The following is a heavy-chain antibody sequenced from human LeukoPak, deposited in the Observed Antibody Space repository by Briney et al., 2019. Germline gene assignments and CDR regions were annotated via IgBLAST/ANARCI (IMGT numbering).Heavy chain of an antibody. Sequence: ASVKVSCKASGYTFTSYGISWVRQAPGQGLEWMGWISAYNGNTNYAQKLQGRVTMTTDTSTSTAYMELRSLRSEDTAVYYCARGARMKQQLSWFDPWGQGTLVTVSS. CDR3: ARGARMKQQLSWFDP. J-gene: IGHJ5*02. D-gene: IGHD6-13*01. V-gene: IGHV1-18*01. CDR1: GYTFTSYG. CDR2: ISAYNGNT.